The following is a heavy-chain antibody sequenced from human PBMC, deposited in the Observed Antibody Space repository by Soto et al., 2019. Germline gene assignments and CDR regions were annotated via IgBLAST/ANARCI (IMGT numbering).Heavy chain of an antibody. V-gene: IGHV1-18*01. Sequence: QVQLVQSGAEVKKPGASVKVSCKASGYTFTSYGISWVRQAPGQGLEWMGWISAYNGNTNYAQKLQGRVTMTTDTSSSPAYMELRSPKSDDTAVYYCARVSVDTALHDYYYYGMDVWGQGTTVTVSS. J-gene: IGHJ6*02. CDR3: ARVSVDTALHDYYYYGMDV. D-gene: IGHD5-18*01. CDR1: GYTFTSYG. CDR2: ISAYNGNT.